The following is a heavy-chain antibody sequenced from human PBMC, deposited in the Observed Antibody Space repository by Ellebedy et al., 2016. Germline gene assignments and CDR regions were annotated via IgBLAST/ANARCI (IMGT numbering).Heavy chain of an antibody. J-gene: IGHJ4*02. CDR2: IYPGDSDT. Sequence: KVSCXGSGYSFTSYWIGWVRQMPGKGLEWMRIIYPGDSDTRYSPSFQGQVTISADKSISTAYLQWSSLKASDTAMYYCARGGASLRYPLDYWGQGTLVTVSS. CDR1: GYSFTSYW. V-gene: IGHV5-51*01. CDR3: ARGGASLRYPLDY. D-gene: IGHD3-9*01.